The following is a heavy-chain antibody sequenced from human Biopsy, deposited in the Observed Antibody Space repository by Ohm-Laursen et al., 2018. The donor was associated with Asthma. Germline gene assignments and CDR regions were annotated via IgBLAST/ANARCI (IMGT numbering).Heavy chain of an antibody. J-gene: IGHJ3*02. V-gene: IGHV3-30*03. CDR3: ARQSGQDYGDSSGFDI. CDR1: GFVFSQCG. CDR2: VSSDGHNK. Sequence: LRLSCAATGFVFSQCGMHWVRQGPGKGLEWVVLVSSDGHNKYYEDSVKGRFTISRDNSRNRLYLQINRLTVEDSAVYFCARQSGQDYGDSSGFDIWGQGTKVAVSS. D-gene: IGHD3-22*01.